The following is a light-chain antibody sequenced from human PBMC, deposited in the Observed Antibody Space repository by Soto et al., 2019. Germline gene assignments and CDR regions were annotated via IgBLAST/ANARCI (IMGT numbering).Light chain of an antibody. J-gene: IGKJ4*01. Sequence: EVVLTQSPGTLSLSPGERATLSCRASQSVRNNYLVWYQQKPCQAPRVLIYDASSRATGIPDRFSGSGTGTEFTLTISRLEPEDFAVYYCQQYGSSPRTFGGGTKVEIK. CDR2: DAS. V-gene: IGKV3-20*01. CDR1: QSVRNNY. CDR3: QQYGSSPRT.